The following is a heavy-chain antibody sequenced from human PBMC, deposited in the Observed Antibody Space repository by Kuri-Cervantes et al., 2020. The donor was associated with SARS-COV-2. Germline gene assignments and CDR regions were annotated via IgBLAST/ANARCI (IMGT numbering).Heavy chain of an antibody. CDR1: GFTVSSNY. J-gene: IGHJ6*03. CDR2: IYSGGST. D-gene: IGHD6-19*01. Sequence: GGSLRLSCAASGFTVSSNYMSWVRQAPGKGLEWVSVIYSGGSTYYADSVKGRFTVSKDNFRNTLYLQMNSLRAEDTAVYYCAKEIRLYYYMDVWGKGTTVTVSS. CDR3: AKEIRLYYYMDV. V-gene: IGHV3-53*01.